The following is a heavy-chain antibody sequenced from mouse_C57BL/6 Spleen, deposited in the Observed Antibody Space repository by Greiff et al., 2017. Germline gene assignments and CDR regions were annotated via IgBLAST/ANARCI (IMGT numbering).Heavy chain of an antibody. V-gene: IGHV5-17*01. D-gene: IGHD2-5*01. Sequence: EVMLVESGGGLVKPGGSLKLSCAASGFTFSDYGMHWVRQAPEKGLEWVAYISSGSSTIYYADTVKGRFTISRDNAKNTLFLQMTSLRSEDTAMXYCARPYSNYGAWFAYWGQGTLVTVSA. CDR2: ISSGSSTI. J-gene: IGHJ3*01. CDR3: ARPYSNYGAWFAY. CDR1: GFTFSDYG.